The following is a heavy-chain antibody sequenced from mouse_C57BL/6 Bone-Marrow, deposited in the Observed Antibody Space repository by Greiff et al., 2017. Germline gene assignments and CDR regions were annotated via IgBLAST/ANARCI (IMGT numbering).Heavy chain of an antibody. Sequence: VQLQQPGAELVRPGSSVKLSCKASGYTFTSYWLDWVKQRPGQGLEWIGNIYPSDSETHYNQKFKDKATLTVDKSSSTAYIQLSSLTSEDSAVYYCARNDGYSWYFEVWGTGTTVTVSS. D-gene: IGHD2-3*01. CDR1: GYTFTSYW. V-gene: IGHV1-61*01. CDR2: IYPSDSET. J-gene: IGHJ1*03. CDR3: ARNDGYSWYFEV.